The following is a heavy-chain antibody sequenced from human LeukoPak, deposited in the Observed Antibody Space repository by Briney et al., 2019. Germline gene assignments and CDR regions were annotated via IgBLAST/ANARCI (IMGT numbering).Heavy chain of an antibody. J-gene: IGHJ6*03. D-gene: IGHD3-22*01. CDR2: IYYSGST. V-gene: IGHV4-59*01. CDR1: GGSISSYY. CDR3: ARLDSSGYYGGYYIDV. Sequence: SETLSLTCTVSGGSISSYYWSWIRQPPGKGLEWIGYIYYSGSTNYNPSLKSRVTISVDTSKNQFSLKLSSVTAADTAVYYCARLDSSGYYGGYYIDVWGKGTTVTVSS.